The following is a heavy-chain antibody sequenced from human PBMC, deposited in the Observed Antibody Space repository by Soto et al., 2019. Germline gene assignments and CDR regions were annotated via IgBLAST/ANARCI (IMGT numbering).Heavy chain of an antibody. CDR3: TRPFDCSGDACYSGWYYYYGMDV. CDR2: IGIKANNYAT. CDR1: GFTFSGSA. D-gene: IGHD2-15*01. J-gene: IGHJ6*02. V-gene: IGHV3-73*01. Sequence: EVQLVESGGGSVQPGGSLKLSCAASGFTFSGSAMHWVRQASGKGLEWVGRIGIKANNYATAYAASVKGRFIISRDDSKNTAHLQMNRLKTGDTAVYYCTRPFDCSGDACYSGWYYYYGMDVWGPGTTVTVSS.